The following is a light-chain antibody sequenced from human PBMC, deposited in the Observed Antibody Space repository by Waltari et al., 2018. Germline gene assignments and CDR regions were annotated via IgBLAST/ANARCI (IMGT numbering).Light chain of an antibody. CDR2: DDS. Sequence: SYVLTQPPSLSVAPGQTATIPCGGHIIGRRSVHWYQQKPGQAPILLVYDDSDRPSGIPDRFSGSNSGNTATLTISSVEAGDEAAYYCQGWDSTSDVVFGGGTKLTVL. V-gene: IGLV3-21*02. CDR1: IIGRRS. CDR3: QGWDSTSDVV. J-gene: IGLJ3*02.